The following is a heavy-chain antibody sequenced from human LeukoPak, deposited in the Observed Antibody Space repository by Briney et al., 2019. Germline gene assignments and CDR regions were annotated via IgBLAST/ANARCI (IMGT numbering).Heavy chain of an antibody. CDR2: IIPIFGTA. CDR3: ATATQFYYDFWSGYYVGNDY. Sequence: SVKVSCKASGGTFSSYAISWVRQAPGQGLEWMGGIIPIFGTANYAQKFQGRVTITADESTSTAYMELSSLRSEDTAVYYCATATQFYYDFWSGYYVGNDYWGQGTLVTISS. CDR1: GGTFSSYA. V-gene: IGHV1-69*13. J-gene: IGHJ4*02. D-gene: IGHD3-3*01.